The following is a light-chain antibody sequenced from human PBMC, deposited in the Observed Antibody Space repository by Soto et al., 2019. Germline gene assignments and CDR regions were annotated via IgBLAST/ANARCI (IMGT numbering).Light chain of an antibody. CDR1: QSVSSSF. CDR3: QQYGSSPWM. V-gene: IGKV3-20*01. Sequence: EIVLTQSPGTLSLSPGERATLSCRASQSVSSSFLAWYQQKPGQAPRLLIYGASSRATGIPDRFSGSGSGTDFTLTISGLEPEDFAVYYCQQYGSSPWMFGQGTKVEIK. J-gene: IGKJ1*01. CDR2: GAS.